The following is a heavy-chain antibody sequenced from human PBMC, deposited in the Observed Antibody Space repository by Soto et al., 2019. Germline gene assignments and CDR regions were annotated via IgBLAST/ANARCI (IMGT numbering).Heavy chain of an antibody. J-gene: IGHJ4*02. CDR3: ARFPHGVGSDGNCFSQYFLDY. V-gene: IGHV5-51*01. Sequence: GESLKISCQGSGYSFVSYWIAWVRQTPGKGLEWMGIIFPGDSDTRYSPSFEGQVTMSADKSISTVYLEWNSLKASDSAIYYCARFPHGVGSDGNCFSQYFLDYWGQGTLDTCSS. CDR2: IFPGDSDT. CDR1: GYSFVSYW. D-gene: IGHD2-15*01.